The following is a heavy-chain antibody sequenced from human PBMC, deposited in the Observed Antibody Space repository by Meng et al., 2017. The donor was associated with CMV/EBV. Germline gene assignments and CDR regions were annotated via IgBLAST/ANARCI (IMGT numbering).Heavy chain of an antibody. CDR2: IYYSGST. CDR1: GGSISSGDYY. Sequence: SETLSLTCTVSGGSISSGDYYWSWIRQPPGKGLEWIGYIYYSGSTYYNPSLKSRVTISVDTSKNQFSLKLSSVTAADTAVYYCARAGVYCSSTSCHRYYGMDVWGQGTTVTV. CDR3: ARAGVYCSSTSCHRYYGMDV. V-gene: IGHV4-30-4*08. J-gene: IGHJ6*02. D-gene: IGHD2-2*01.